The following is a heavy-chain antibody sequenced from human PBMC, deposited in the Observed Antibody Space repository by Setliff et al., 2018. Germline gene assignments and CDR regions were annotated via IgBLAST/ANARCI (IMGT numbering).Heavy chain of an antibody. CDR1: GGSISSSSYY. CDR2: ISSSSHII. D-gene: IGHD1-26*01. V-gene: IGHV3-23*01. J-gene: IGHJ5*01. CDR3: LKGGWGATFHS. Sequence: PSETLSLTCTVSGGSISSSSYYWGWIRQAPGKGLEWVSYISSSSHIISYADSVKGRFIISRDNSENTLYLQMNSLRAEDTAIYYCLKGGWGATFHSWGQGTLVTVSS.